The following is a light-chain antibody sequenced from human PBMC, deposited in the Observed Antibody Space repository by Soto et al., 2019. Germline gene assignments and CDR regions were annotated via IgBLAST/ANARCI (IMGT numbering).Light chain of an antibody. V-gene: IGKV3-20*01. Sequence: EIVLTQSPGTLSLSPGERATLSCRASQSVSSSYLAWYQQKLGQAPRLLIYGASSRATGIPDRFSGSGSGTDFTLTISRLEPEDFVVYYCQQFGSSHWTFGQGTKVEIK. CDR1: QSVSSSY. CDR2: GAS. J-gene: IGKJ1*01. CDR3: QQFGSSHWT.